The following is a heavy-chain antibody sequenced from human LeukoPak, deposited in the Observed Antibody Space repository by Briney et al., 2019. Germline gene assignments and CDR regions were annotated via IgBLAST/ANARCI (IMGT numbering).Heavy chain of an antibody. V-gene: IGHV3-23*01. CDR3: VKGASDGCYAPSHI. CDR1: GFTFRIYA. D-gene: IGHD2-15*01. Sequence: GGSLRLSCAVSGFTFRIYAMSWVRQAPGKGLEWVSDMSDWGGITYYADSAKSRFTTSRDNTKNTLYLQMNSRRAEDTAVYYCVKGASDGCYAPSHIWGQGTTVTVSS. J-gene: IGHJ3*02. CDR2: MSDWGGIT.